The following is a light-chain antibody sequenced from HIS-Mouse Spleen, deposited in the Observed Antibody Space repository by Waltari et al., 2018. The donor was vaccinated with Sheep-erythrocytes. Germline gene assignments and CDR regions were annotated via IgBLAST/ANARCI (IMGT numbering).Light chain of an antibody. CDR1: KSISSY. V-gene: IGKV1-39*01. CDR3: QQSYSTPPLT. CDR2: AAS. Sequence: DIQMTQSPSSLSASAGDRVTITCRASKSISSYLNWYQQKPGKAPKLLIYAASSLQSGVPSRFSGSGSGTDFTLTISSLQPEDFATYYCQQSYSTPPLTFGGGTKVEIK. J-gene: IGKJ4*01.